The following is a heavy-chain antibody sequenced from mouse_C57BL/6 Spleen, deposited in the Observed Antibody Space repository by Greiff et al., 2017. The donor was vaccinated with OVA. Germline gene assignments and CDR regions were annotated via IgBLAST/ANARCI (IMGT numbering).Heavy chain of an antibody. J-gene: IGHJ4*01. V-gene: IGHV2-2*01. CDR3: ARNSVSTTGAMDY. Sequence: QVQLKQSGPGLVQPSQSLSITCTVSGFSLTSYGVHWVRQSPGKGLEWLGVIWSGGSTDYNAAFISRLSISKDNSKSQVFFKMNSLQAADTAIYYGARNSVSTTGAMDYWGQGTSVTVSS. D-gene: IGHD1-1*01. CDR2: IWSGGST. CDR1: GFSLTSYG.